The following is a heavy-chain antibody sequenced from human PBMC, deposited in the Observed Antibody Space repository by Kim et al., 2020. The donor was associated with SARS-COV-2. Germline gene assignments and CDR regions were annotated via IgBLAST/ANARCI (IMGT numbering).Heavy chain of an antibody. D-gene: IGHD4-17*01. J-gene: IGHJ3*02. CDR3: TTDPAPTVTTSRHDAFDI. Sequence: GGSLRLSCAASGFTFSNAWMSWVRQAPGKGLEWVGRIKSKTDGGTTDYAAPVKGRFTISRDDSKNTLYLQMNSLKTEDTAVYYCTTDPAPTVTTSRHDAFDIWGQGTMVTVSS. CDR2: IKSKTDGGTT. V-gene: IGHV3-15*01. CDR1: GFTFSNAW.